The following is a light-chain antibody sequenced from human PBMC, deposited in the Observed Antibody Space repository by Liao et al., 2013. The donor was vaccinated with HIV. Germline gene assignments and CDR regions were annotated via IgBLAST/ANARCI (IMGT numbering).Light chain of an antibody. Sequence: SYVLTQSPSVSVAPGKTATISCGGDSIGSKSVHWYQQRPGQAPVLVMSYDSDRPSGIPERFSGSNSGNTATLTINRVEVGDDADYFCQVWDFATNYVFGTGTKVTVL. CDR1: SIGSKS. CDR2: YDS. CDR3: QVWDFATNYV. J-gene: IGLJ1*01. V-gene: IGLV3-21*01.